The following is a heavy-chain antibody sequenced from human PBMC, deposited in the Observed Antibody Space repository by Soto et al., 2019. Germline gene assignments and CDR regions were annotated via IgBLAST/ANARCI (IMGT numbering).Heavy chain of an antibody. CDR2: INAGNWNT. J-gene: IGHJ5*02. CDR3: ARGRTTDYVVVVAATPDHNWFDP. Sequence: ASVKVSCKASGYTFSNFAMHWVRQAPGQRLEWMGWINAGNWNTKYSQKFQGRVTITRDTSASTAYMELSSLRSDDTAVYYCARGRTTDYVVVVAATPDHNWFDPWGQGTLVTVSS. V-gene: IGHV1-3*01. CDR1: GYTFSNFA. D-gene: IGHD2-15*01.